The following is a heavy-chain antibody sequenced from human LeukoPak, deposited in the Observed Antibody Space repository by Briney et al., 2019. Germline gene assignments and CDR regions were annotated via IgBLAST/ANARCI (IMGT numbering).Heavy chain of an antibody. J-gene: IGHJ5*02. CDR1: GYTFTSYG. CDR3: ARDTKRSRARWENLGFDP. V-gene: IGHV1-18*01. D-gene: IGHD1-26*01. CDR2: IITYNGNT. Sequence: ASVKVSRKASGYTFTSYGISWVRQAPGQGLEWMGYIITYNGNTNYAQKLQGRVTMTTDTSTSTAYMELRSLRSDDTAVYYCARDTKRSRARWENLGFDPWGQGTLVTVSS.